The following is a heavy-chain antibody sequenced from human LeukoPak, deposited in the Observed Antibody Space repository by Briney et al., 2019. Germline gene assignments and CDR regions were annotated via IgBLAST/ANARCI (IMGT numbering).Heavy chain of an antibody. J-gene: IGHJ6*03. Sequence: SETLSLTCTVSGGSIISYYWSWVRQSAGKGLEWIGRIYPSGSTESNTSLKSRVPMSVDLSKKQFSLKLTSVTAADTAVYYCARLKFYDSTGYTPGYYMDVWGKGTTVTVSS. D-gene: IGHD3-22*01. CDR1: GGSIISYY. CDR3: ARLKFYDSTGYTPGYYMDV. V-gene: IGHV4-4*07. CDR2: IYPSGST.